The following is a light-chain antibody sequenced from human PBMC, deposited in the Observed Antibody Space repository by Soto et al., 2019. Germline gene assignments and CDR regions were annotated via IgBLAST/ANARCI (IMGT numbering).Light chain of an antibody. V-gene: IGLV2-14*01. CDR3: QSYDNSLSGSV. Sequence: QSALTQPASVSGSPGQSITISCTGTSSDVGGYNNVSWYQQHPDKAPKLMISEVSNRPSGISNRFSGSKSGNTASLTISGLQAEDEADYYCQSYDNSLSGSVFGGGTKLTVL. J-gene: IGLJ3*02. CDR1: SSDVGGYNN. CDR2: EVS.